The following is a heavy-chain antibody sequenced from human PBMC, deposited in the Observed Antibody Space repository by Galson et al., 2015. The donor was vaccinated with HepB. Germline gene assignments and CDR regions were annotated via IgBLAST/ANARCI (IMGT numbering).Heavy chain of an antibody. D-gene: IGHD1-26*01. CDR3: ARDRVGATTHNWFDP. CDR1: GGTFSSYA. J-gene: IGHJ5*02. CDR2: IIPIFGTA. V-gene: IGHV1-69*13. Sequence: SVKVSCKASGGTFSSYAISWVRQAPGQGLEWMGGIIPIFGTANYAQKFQGRVTITADESTSTAYMELSSLRSEDTAVYYCARDRVGATTHNWFDPWGQGTLVTVSS.